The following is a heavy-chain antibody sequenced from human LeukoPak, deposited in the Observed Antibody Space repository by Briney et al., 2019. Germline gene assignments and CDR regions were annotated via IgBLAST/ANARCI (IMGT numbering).Heavy chain of an antibody. V-gene: IGHV4-34*01. J-gene: IGHJ4*02. CDR1: GGSISSYY. CDR2: INHSGST. D-gene: IGHD3-3*01. Sequence: SETLSLTCTVSGGSISSYYWSWIRQPPGKGLEWIGEINHSGSTNHNPSLKSRVTISVDTSKNQFSLKLSSVTAADTAVYYCARGKSNTYYDFWSGYYEWSFDYWGQGTLVTVSS. CDR3: ARGKSNTYYDFWSGYYEWSFDY.